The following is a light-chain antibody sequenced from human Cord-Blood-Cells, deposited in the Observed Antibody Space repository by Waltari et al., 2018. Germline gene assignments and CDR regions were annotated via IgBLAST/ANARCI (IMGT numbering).Light chain of an antibody. CDR1: QGISSY. V-gene: IGKV1-8*01. CDR2: AAS. J-gene: IGKJ4*01. CDR3: QQYYSYPLT. Sequence: AIRLTQSSSSFSAFTGDRVTFTCRTSQGISSYLAWYQQKPGKAPKLLIYAASTLQSGVPSRFSGSGSGTDFTLTISCLQSEDFATYYCQQYYSYPLTFGGGTKVEIK.